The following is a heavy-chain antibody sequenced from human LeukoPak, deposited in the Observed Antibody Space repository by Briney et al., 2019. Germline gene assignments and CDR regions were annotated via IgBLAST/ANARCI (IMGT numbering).Heavy chain of an antibody. CDR2: MNPNSGNT. CDR1: GYTFTSYD. V-gene: IGHV1-8*01. Sequence: GASVKVSCKASGYTFTSYDINWVRQATGQGLEWMGWMNPNSGNTGYAQKFQGRVTMTRNTSISTAYMELSSLRSEDTVVYYCAREGLLWFGELLSTDYYYGMDVWGQGTTVTVSS. D-gene: IGHD3-10*01. J-gene: IGHJ6*02. CDR3: AREGLLWFGELLSTDYYYGMDV.